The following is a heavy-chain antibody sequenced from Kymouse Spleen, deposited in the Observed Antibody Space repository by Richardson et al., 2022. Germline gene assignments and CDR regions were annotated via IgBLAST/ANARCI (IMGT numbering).Heavy chain of an antibody. Sequence: QLQLQESGPGLVKPSETLSLTCTVSGGSISSSSYYWGWIRQPPGKGLEWIGSIYYSGSTYYNPSLKSRVTISVDTSKNQFSLKLSSVTAADTAVYYCASLTGTTRYYGMDVWGQGTTVTVSS. CDR2: IYYSGST. D-gene: IGHD1-7*01. CDR3: ASLTGTTRYYGMDV. V-gene: IGHV4-39*01. CDR1: GGSISSSSYY. J-gene: IGHJ6*02.